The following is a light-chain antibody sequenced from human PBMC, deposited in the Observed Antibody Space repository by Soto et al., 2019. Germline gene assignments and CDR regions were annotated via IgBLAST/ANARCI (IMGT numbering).Light chain of an antibody. CDR1: SSNIGKSY. V-gene: IGLV1-51*01. CDR3: GTWDSSLSAGV. CDR2: DND. J-gene: IGLJ3*02. Sequence: QSVLTQPPSVSAAPGQVATISYSGSSSNIGKSYVSWYRQIPGTAPKLLIYDNDKRPSGIPHRFSGSKSGASATLGITGLQTGDEAAYYCGTWDSSLSAGVCGGGTKLTVL.